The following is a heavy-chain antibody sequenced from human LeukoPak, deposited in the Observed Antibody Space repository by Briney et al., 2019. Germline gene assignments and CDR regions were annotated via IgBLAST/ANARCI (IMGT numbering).Heavy chain of an antibody. V-gene: IGHV1-69*13. D-gene: IGHD3-10*01. Sequence: SVKVSCKASGGTFSSYAISWVRQAPGQGLEWMGGIIPVFGTANYAQKFQGRVTITADESTSTAYMELSSLRTEDTAVYYCALDPSGSGSYYNEGFDYWGQGTLVTVSS. CDR1: GGTFSSYA. CDR3: ALDPSGSGSYYNEGFDY. CDR2: IIPVFGTA. J-gene: IGHJ4*02.